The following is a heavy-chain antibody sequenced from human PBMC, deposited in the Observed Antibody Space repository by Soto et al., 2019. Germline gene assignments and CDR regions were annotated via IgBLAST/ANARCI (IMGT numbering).Heavy chain of an antibody. V-gene: IGHV4-4*07. CDR3: ARGQYSSGWYVVDY. CDR1: GASISAYA. Sequence: SETLSLTCTVSGASISAYAWSWIRQPAGKGLEWIGRLYSSGNTNYNPSFKSRLTMSADTSKNQFSLKLSSVTAADTAVYYCARGQYSSGWYVVDYWGQGTLVTVSS. CDR2: LYSSGNT. J-gene: IGHJ4*02. D-gene: IGHD6-19*01.